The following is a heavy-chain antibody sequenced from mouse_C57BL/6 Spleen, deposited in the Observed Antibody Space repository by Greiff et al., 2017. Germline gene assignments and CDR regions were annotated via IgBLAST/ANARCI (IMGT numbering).Heavy chain of an antibody. Sequence: VKLMESGPELVKPGASVKISCKASGYAFSSSWMNWVKQRPGKGLEWIGRIYPGDGDTNYNGKLKGKATLTADKSSSTADMQLSSLTSEDSAVYFCARLPHYYGSSYDIYWGQGTTLTVSS. D-gene: IGHD1-1*01. CDR1: GYAFSSSW. V-gene: IGHV1-82*01. CDR2: IYPGDGDT. J-gene: IGHJ2*01. CDR3: ARLPHYYGSSYDIY.